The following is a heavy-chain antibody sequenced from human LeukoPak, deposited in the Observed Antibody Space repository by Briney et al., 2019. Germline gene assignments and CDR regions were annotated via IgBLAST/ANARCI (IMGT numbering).Heavy chain of an antibody. D-gene: IGHD3-10*01. CDR2: INHSGST. CDR3: ARRSQSMVRGGKDAFDI. Sequence: SETLSLTCAVYGGSFSGYYWSWIRQPPRKGLEWIGEINHSGSTNYNPSLKSRVTISVDTSKNQFSLKLSSVTAADTAVYYCARRSQSMVRGGKDAFDIWGQGTMVTVSS. V-gene: IGHV4-34*01. CDR1: GGSFSGYY. J-gene: IGHJ3*02.